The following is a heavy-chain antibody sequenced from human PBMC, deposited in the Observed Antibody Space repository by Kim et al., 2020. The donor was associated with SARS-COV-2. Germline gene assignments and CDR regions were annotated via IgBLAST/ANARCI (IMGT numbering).Heavy chain of an antibody. V-gene: IGHV3-15*01. CDR1: RLTFSNAW. J-gene: IGHJ6*02. CDR2: IRSKADGGTT. CDR3: TSNGMDV. Sequence: GGSLRLSCAASRLTFSNAWMSWVRQAPGKGLEWVGRIRSKADGGTTEYAASVKGRFAISRDDSKNTLYLQMNSLKTEDTAVYYCTSNGMDVWGQGTTVTVPS.